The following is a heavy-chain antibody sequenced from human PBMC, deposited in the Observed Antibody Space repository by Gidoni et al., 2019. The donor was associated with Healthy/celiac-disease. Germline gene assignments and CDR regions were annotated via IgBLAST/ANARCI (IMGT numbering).Heavy chain of an antibody. CDR2: IYPGDSDT. CDR1: GYSFTSYW. Sequence: EVQLVQSGAEVKKPGESLKISCKGSGYSFTSYWIGWVRQMPGKGLEWMGIIYPGDSDTRYSPSFQGQVTISADKSISTAYLQWSSLKASDTAMYYCARLDYDYVWGSYRPYYGMDVWGQGTTVTVSS. V-gene: IGHV5-51*03. J-gene: IGHJ6*02. D-gene: IGHD3-16*02. CDR3: ARLDYDYVWGSYRPYYGMDV.